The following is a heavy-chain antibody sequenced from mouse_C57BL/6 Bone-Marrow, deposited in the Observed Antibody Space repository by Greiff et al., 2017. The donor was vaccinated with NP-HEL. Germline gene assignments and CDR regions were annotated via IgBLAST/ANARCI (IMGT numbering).Heavy chain of an antibody. CDR3: ARNLLGLMDY. CDR2: IWGGGST. J-gene: IGHJ4*01. D-gene: IGHD3-3*01. Sequence: QVQLQQSGPGLVQPSPSLSITCTVSGFSLTSYGVHWVRQSPGKGLEWLGVIWGGGSTDYNAAFISRLSISKDNSKSQVFFKMNSLQADDTAIYYCARNLLGLMDYWGQGTSVTVSS. V-gene: IGHV2-2*01. CDR1: GFSLTSYG.